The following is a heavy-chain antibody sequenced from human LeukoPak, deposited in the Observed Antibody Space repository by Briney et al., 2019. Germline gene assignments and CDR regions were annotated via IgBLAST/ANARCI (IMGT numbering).Heavy chain of an antibody. V-gene: IGHV1-69*06. J-gene: IGHJ2*01. D-gene: IGHD4-17*01. CDR2: FIPIFGTA. CDR1: GGTFSSYA. Sequence: SVKVSCKASGGTFSSYAISWVRQAPGQGLEWMGGFIPIFGTANYAQKFQGRVTITADKSTSTAYMELSSLRSEDTAVYYCARDTSTVTHWYFDLWGRGTLVTVSS. CDR3: ARDTSTVTHWYFDL.